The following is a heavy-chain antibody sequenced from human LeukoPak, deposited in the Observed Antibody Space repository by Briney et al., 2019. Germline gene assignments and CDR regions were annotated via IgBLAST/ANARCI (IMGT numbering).Heavy chain of an antibody. CDR3: ARAPGSSGWYIDAFDI. CDR2: IKQDGSEK. V-gene: IGHV3-7*01. J-gene: IGHJ3*02. Sequence: GGSLRLSCAASGFTFSNYWMSWVRQAPGKGLEWVANIKQDGSEKYYVDSVKGRFTISRDNSKNTLYLQMNSLRAEDTAVYYCARAPGSSGWYIDAFDIWGQGTMVTVSS. CDR1: GFTFSNYW. D-gene: IGHD6-19*01.